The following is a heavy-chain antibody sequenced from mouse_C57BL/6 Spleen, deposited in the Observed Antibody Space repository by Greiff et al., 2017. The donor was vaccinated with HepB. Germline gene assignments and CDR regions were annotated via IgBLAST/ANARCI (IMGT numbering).Heavy chain of an antibody. Sequence: EVMLVESGGGLVQPGGSLSLSCAASGFTFTDYYMSWVRQPPGKALEWLGFIRNKANGYTTEYSASVKGRFTISRDNSQSILYLQMNALRAEDSATYYCARYYYGSSDAMDYWGQGTSVTVSS. J-gene: IGHJ4*01. CDR2: IRNKANGYTT. CDR1: GFTFTDYY. D-gene: IGHD1-1*01. CDR3: ARYYYGSSDAMDY. V-gene: IGHV7-3*01.